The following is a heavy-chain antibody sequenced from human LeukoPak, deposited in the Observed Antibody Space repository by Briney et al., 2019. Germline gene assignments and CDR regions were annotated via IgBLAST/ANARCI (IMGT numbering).Heavy chain of an antibody. V-gene: IGHV3-7*01. CDR3: ATDRGWRTSGYYLYYFEY. CDR1: GLTFSSYS. Sequence: GGSLRLSCAASGLTFSSYSMNWVRQAPGKGLEWVTSIKHDGREKYYVESVRGRFTISRDNTMNSLYLQMSSLRAEDTAVYYCATDRGWRTSGYYLYYFEYWGQGTLVTFSS. D-gene: IGHD3-3*01. CDR2: IKHDGREK. J-gene: IGHJ4*02.